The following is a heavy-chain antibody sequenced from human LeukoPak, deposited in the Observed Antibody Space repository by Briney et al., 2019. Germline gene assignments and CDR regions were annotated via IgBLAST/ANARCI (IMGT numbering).Heavy chain of an antibody. CDR3: ARVKGYYDSSGRYYFDY. V-gene: IGHV3-74*01. J-gene: IGHJ4*02. CDR2: MNSDGRST. CDR1: GFTFSIYW. D-gene: IGHD3-22*01. Sequence: PGGSLRLSCAASGFTFSIYWMHWVRQAPGKGLVWVSRMNSDGRSTSYADSVKGRFTLYRDNAKNTLYLQMNSLRAEDTAVYYCARVKGYYDSSGRYYFDYWGQGTLVTVSS.